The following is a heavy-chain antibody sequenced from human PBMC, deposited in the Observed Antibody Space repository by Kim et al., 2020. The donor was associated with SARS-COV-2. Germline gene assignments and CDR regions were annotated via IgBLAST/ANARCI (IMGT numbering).Heavy chain of an antibody. Sequence: ASVKVSCKASGYTFTSYYMHWVRQAPGQGLEWMGIINPSGGSTSYAQKFQGRVTMTRDTSTSTVYMELSRLRSEDTAVYYCARDKGSGYDFGAFDYWGQGTLVTVSS. CDR2: INPSGGST. D-gene: IGHD5-12*01. CDR1: GYTFTSYY. J-gene: IGHJ4*02. CDR3: ARDKGSGYDFGAFDY. V-gene: IGHV1-46*01.